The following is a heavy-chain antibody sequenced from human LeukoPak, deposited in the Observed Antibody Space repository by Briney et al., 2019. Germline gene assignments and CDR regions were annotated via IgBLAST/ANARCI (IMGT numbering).Heavy chain of an antibody. V-gene: IGHV3-48*01. CDR2: ISSSSSSTI. CDR3: ATQQGAGPSFDY. D-gene: IGHD1-26*01. J-gene: IGHJ4*02. Sequence: PGGSLRLSCAASGFTFSSYSMNWVRQAPGKGLEWVSYISSSSSSTIYYADSVKGRFAISRDNAKNSLYLQMNSLRAEDTAVYYCATQQGAGPSFDYWGQGTLVTVSS. CDR1: GFTFSSYS.